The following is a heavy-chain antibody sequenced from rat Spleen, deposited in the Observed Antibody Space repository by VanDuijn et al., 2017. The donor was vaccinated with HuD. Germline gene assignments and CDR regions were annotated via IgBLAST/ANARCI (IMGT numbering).Heavy chain of an antibody. J-gene: IGHJ2*01. CDR3: TRAGEKLPFSFDY. CDR2: ISPSGGTT. V-gene: IGHV5S23*01. D-gene: IGHD1-4*01. Sequence: EVQLVESGGGLVQPGRSLTLSCAASGFTFSDYDMAWVRQAPTKGLEWVASISPSGGTTYYRDSVKGRFTVSRDDAKSTLYLQMNSLRSEDTATYYCTRAGEKLPFSFDYWGQGVMVTVSS. CDR1: GFTFSDYD.